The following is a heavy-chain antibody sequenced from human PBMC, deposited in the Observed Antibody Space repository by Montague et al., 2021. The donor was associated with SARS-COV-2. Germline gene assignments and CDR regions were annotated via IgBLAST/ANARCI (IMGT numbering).Heavy chain of an antibody. CDR1: GFTFSDYY. V-gene: IGHV3-11*05. Sequence: SLRLSCAASGFTFSDYYMSWIRQAPGKGLEWVSYISSSSSYTNYADSVKGRFTISRDNAKNSLYLQMNSLRAEDTTVYYCARDPYGGCLQEHCYYYGMDVWGQGTTVTVSS. J-gene: IGHJ6*02. CDR3: ARDPYGGCLQEHCYYYGMDV. CDR2: ISSSSSYT. D-gene: IGHD4-23*01.